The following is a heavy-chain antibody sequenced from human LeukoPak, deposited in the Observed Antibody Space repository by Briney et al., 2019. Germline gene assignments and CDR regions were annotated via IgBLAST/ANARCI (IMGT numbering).Heavy chain of an antibody. Sequence: GASVKVSCKASGYTFTGYYMHWVRQAPGQGLEWMGWINPNSGDTNYAQKFQDRVTVTRDTSISTAYMDLSWLRSDDTAVYYCARKVSLGYSGYDFDYWGQGTLVTVSS. J-gene: IGHJ4*02. V-gene: IGHV1-2*02. D-gene: IGHD5-12*01. CDR1: GYTFTGYY. CDR2: INPNSGDT. CDR3: ARKVSLGYSGYDFDY.